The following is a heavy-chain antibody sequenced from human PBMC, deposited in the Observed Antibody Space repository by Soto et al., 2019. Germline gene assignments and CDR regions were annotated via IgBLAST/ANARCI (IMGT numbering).Heavy chain of an antibody. J-gene: IGHJ6*02. V-gene: IGHV1-18*01. CDR2: ISAYNGNT. CDR3: ARVSSGPLPYSYGFDHYYYSGMDV. CDR1: GYTFTSYG. D-gene: IGHD5-18*01. Sequence: ASVKVSCKASGYTFTSYGISWVRQAPGQGLEWMGWISAYNGNTNYAQKLQGRVTMTTDTSTSTAYMELRSLRSDDTAVYYCARVSSGPLPYSYGFDHYYYSGMDVWGQGTTVTVSS.